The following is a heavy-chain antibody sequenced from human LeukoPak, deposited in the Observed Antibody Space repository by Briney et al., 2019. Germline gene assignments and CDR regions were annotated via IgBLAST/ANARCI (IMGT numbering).Heavy chain of an antibody. J-gene: IGHJ4*02. D-gene: IGHD5-18*01. V-gene: IGHV3-48*01. CDR2: ISSSSSTI. CDR3: ARSGYSYGLPWDYFDY. Sequence: GGSLRLSCAASGFTFSSYSTNWVRQAPGKGLEWVSYISSSSSTIYYADSVKGRFTISRDNAKNSLYLQMNSLRAEDTAVYYCARSGYSYGLPWDYFDYWGQGTLVTVSS. CDR1: GFTFSSYS.